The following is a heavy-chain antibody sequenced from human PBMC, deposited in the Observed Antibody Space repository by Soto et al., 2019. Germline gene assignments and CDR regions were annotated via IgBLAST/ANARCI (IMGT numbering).Heavy chain of an antibody. CDR1: GGTFSSYT. CDR2: IVPILGIA. V-gene: IGHV1-69*02. CDR3: ARGLPRYYDSSGSDFS. J-gene: IGHJ5*02. Sequence: VASVKVSCKASGGTFSSYTISWVRQAPGQGLEWMGRIVPILGIANYAQKFQGRVTITADKSTSTAYMELSSLRSEDTAVYYCARGLPRYYDSSGSDFSWGQGTLVTVSS. D-gene: IGHD3-22*01.